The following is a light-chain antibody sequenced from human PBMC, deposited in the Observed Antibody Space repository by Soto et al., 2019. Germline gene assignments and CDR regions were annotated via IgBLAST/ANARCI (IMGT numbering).Light chain of an antibody. Sequence: QAVLTQPASVSGSPGQSITISCTGTSSDVGGYNYVSWYQQQSGKAPKLMIHEVSNRPSGVSNRFSGSKSGNTASLTISGLQAEDEADYYCFSFTSTNTHVFGSGTKLTVL. J-gene: IGLJ1*01. CDR1: SSDVGGYNY. CDR3: FSFTSTNTHV. V-gene: IGLV2-14*01. CDR2: EVS.